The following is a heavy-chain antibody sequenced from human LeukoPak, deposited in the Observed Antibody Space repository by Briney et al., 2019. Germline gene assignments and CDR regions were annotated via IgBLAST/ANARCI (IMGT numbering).Heavy chain of an antibody. J-gene: IGHJ4*02. D-gene: IGHD3-10*01. CDR2: IYTSGST. V-gene: IGHV4-4*07. CDR3: ARDTYYYGSGSYSYDY. CDR1: GGSISNYY. Sequence: PSETLSLTCTVSGGSISNYYWSWIRQPAGKGLEWIGRIYTSGSTNYNPSLKSRVTMSVDTSKNQFSLTLSSVTAADTAVYYCARDTYYYGSGSYSYDYWGQGTLVTVSS.